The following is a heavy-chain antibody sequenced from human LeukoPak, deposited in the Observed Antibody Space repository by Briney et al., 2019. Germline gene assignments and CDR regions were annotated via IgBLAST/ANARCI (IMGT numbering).Heavy chain of an antibody. CDR2: IVPILGTA. CDR3: ARSQGYSYGSSY. Sequence: SVKVSCKASGYTFTSYYMHWVRQDPGQGLEWMGGIVPILGTANYAQKFQGRVTITADDSTGTAYMELTSLRSADTAVYYCARSQGYSYGSSYWGQGTLVTVSS. J-gene: IGHJ4*02. D-gene: IGHD5-18*01. CDR1: GYTFTSYY. V-gene: IGHV1-69*13.